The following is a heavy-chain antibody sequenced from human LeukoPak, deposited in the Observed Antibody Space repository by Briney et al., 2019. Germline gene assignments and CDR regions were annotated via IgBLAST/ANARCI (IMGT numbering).Heavy chain of an antibody. Sequence: QSGGPPRLSCAASGFALSSYWMHWVRQAPGKGLAWVSRISSDGSSTDYGDSVKGRFTISRDNAKNTLYLRMNSLRVEDTAVYYCARDLGSGWSPDYWGQGTLVTVSS. J-gene: IGHJ4*02. V-gene: IGHV3-74*01. D-gene: IGHD6-19*01. CDR3: ARDLGSGWSPDY. CDR1: GFALSSYW. CDR2: ISSDGSST.